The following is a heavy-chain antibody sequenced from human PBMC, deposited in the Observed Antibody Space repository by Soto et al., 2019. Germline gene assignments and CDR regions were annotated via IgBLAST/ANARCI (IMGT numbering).Heavy chain of an antibody. CDR2: ISDSGDSA. Sequence: PGGSLRLSCAASGFTFSTYAMSWVRQAPGKGLEWVSAISDSGDSAYYADSVKGRFTISRDNSKNTLYLQMTSLRAEDTAVYYCARDPGYCTTTTCEKFDLWGRGALVTVSS. V-gene: IGHV3-23*01. J-gene: IGHJ2*01. CDR1: GFTFSTYA. D-gene: IGHD2-2*03. CDR3: ARDPGYCTTTTCEKFDL.